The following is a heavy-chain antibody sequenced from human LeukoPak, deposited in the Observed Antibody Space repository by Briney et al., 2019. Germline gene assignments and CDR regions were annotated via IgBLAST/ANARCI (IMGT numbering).Heavy chain of an antibody. V-gene: IGHV3-30-3*01. CDR3: AKVAHGDYFDY. J-gene: IGHJ4*02. D-gene: IGHD3-10*01. CDR1: GFTFSSYA. CDR2: ISYDGSNK. Sequence: GGSLRLSCAASGFTFSSYAMHWARQAPGKGLEWVAVISYDGSNKYYADSVKGRFTISRDNSKNTLYLQMNSLRAEDTAVYYCAKVAHGDYFDYWGQGTLVTVSS.